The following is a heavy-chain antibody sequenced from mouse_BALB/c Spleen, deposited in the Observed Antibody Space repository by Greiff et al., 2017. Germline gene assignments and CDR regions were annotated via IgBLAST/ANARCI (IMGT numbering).Heavy chain of an antibody. D-gene: IGHD1-1*01. CDR1: GFNIKDTY. J-gene: IGHJ4*01. CDR2: IDPANGNT. Sequence: EVQLQQSGAELVKPGASVKLSCTASGFNIKDTYMHWVKQRPEQGLEWIGRIDPANGNTKYDPKFQGKATITADTSSNTAYLQLSSLTSEDTAVYYCASPLYYGSSEGAMDYWVQGTSVTVSS. V-gene: IGHV14-3*02. CDR3: ASPLYYGSSEGAMDY.